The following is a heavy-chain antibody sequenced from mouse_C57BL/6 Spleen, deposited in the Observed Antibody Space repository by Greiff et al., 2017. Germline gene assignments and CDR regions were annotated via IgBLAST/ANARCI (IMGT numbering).Heavy chain of an antibody. Sequence: EVKLQESGPGLVKPSQSLSLTCSVTGYSITSGYYWNWLRQFPGNKLEWMGYISYDGSNNYNPSLKNRISITRGTSKNQFFLKLNSVTTEDTATYYCASYDYVFDYWGQGTTLTVSS. CDR3: ASYDYVFDY. CDR2: ISYDGSN. D-gene: IGHD2-4*01. V-gene: IGHV3-6*01. J-gene: IGHJ2*01. CDR1: GYSITSGYY.